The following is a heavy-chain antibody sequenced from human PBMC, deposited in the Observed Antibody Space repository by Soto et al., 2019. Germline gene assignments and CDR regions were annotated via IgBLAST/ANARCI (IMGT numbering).Heavy chain of an antibody. CDR3: ARGFTYYYDSSGYPVDY. Sequence: PSETLSLTCSVSGGSISISNWWSLFRQPPGKGLEWIGEIYHSGSTNYNPSLKSRVTISVDTSKNQFSLKLSSVTAADTAVYYCARGFTYYYDSSGYPVDYWGQGTLVTVSS. V-gene: IGHV4-4*02. CDR2: IYHSGST. J-gene: IGHJ4*02. D-gene: IGHD3-22*01. CDR1: GGSISISNW.